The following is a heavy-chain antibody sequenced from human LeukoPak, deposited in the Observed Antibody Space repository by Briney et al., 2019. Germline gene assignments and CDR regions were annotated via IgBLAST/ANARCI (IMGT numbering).Heavy chain of an antibody. CDR1: GGTFSSYA. J-gene: IGHJ5*02. D-gene: IGHD3-3*01. Sequence: GASVKVSCKASGGTFSSYAISWVRQAPGQGLEWMGRIIPIFGTANYAQKFQGRVTITTDESTSTAYMELSSLRSEDTAVYYCARDPYDFWSGYHPYNWFDPWGQGTLVAVSS. CDR2: IIPIFGTA. V-gene: IGHV1-69*05. CDR3: ARDPYDFWSGYHPYNWFDP.